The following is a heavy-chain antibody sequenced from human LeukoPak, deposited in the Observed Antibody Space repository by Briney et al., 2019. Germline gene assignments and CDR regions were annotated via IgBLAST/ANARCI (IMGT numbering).Heavy chain of an antibody. Sequence: GGSLRLSCAASGFTFSSYAMSWVRQAPGKGLEWVSASGSGGSTYYADSVKGRFTISRDNSKNTLYLQMNSLRAEDTAVYYCAEAPAGYYDSSGYYVYYYYGMDVWGQGTTVTVSS. D-gene: IGHD3-22*01. V-gene: IGHV3-23*01. CDR1: GFTFSSYA. J-gene: IGHJ6*02. CDR2: SGSGGST. CDR3: AEAPAGYYDSSGYYVYYYYGMDV.